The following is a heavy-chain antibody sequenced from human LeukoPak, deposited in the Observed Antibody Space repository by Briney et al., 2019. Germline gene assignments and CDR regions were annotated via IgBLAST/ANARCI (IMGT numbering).Heavy chain of an antibody. Sequence: GGSLRLSCAASGFTFSSYAMSWVRQAPGKGLEWVSAISGSGGSTYYADSVKGRFTISRDNSKNTLYLQMNSLRAEDTAVYYCAKGSPDYYGSGRPGWFDPWGQGTLVTFSS. D-gene: IGHD3-10*01. J-gene: IGHJ5*02. CDR3: AKGSPDYYGSGRPGWFDP. CDR1: GFTFSSYA. CDR2: ISGSGGST. V-gene: IGHV3-23*01.